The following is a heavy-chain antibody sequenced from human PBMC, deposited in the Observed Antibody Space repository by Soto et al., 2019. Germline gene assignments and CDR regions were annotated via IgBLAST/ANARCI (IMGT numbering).Heavy chain of an antibody. V-gene: IGHV3-23*01. D-gene: IGHD3-3*01. CDR3: AKDARTYYDFWSGSPTYYYYYMDV. J-gene: IGHJ6*03. CDR2: ISVSGGST. CDR1: GFTFSSYA. Sequence: PGGSLRLSCAASGFTFSSYAMSWVRQAPGKGLEWVSAISVSGGSTYYADSVKGRFTISRDNSKNTLYLQMNSLRAEDTAVYYCAKDARTYYDFWSGSPTYYYYYMDVWGKGTTVTVSS.